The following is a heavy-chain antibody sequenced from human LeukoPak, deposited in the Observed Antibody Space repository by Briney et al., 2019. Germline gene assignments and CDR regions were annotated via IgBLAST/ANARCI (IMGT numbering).Heavy chain of an antibody. Sequence: GESLKVSCKGSGYSFTSYWIGWVRQMPGKGLEWMGIIYPGDSDTRYSPSFQGQVTISADKSIGTAYLQWSSLKASDTAMYYCATSQIYDSSGYQPKYFDYWGQGTLVTVSS. J-gene: IGHJ4*02. CDR3: ATSQIYDSSGYQPKYFDY. V-gene: IGHV5-51*01. D-gene: IGHD3-22*01. CDR2: IYPGDSDT. CDR1: GYSFTSYW.